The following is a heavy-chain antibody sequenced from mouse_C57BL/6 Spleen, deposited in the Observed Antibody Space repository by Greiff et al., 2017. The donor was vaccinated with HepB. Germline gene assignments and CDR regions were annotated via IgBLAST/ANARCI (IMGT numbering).Heavy chain of an antibody. CDR2: INPGSGGT. D-gene: IGHD1-1*01. CDR3: AKLEYYGSSPPGDFDV. CDR1: GYAFNNYL. V-gene: IGHV1-54*01. J-gene: IGHJ1*03. Sequence: QVQLQQSGAELVRPGTSVKVSCKASGYAFNNYLIEWVKQRPGQGLEWIGVINPGSGGTNYNEKFKGKATLTADKSSSTAYMQLSSLTSEDSAVYFCAKLEYYGSSPPGDFDVWGTGTTVTVSS.